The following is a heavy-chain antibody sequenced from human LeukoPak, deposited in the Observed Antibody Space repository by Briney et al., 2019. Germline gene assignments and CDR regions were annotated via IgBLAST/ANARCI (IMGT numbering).Heavy chain of an antibody. J-gene: IGHJ3*02. CDR2: INHSGST. Sequence: PSETLSLTCAVYGGSFSGYYWSWIRQPPGKGLEWIGEINHSGSTNYNPSLKSRVTISVDTSKNRFSLKLSSVTAADTAVYYCASLPKYGNALKAFDIWGQGTVVTVSS. D-gene: IGHD6-6*01. CDR3: ASLPKYGNALKAFDI. CDR1: GGSFSGYY. V-gene: IGHV4-34*01.